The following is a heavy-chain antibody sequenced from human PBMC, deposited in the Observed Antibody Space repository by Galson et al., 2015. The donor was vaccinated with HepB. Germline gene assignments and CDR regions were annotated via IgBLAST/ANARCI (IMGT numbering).Heavy chain of an antibody. D-gene: IGHD1-7*01. Sequence: SLRLSCAASGFKFNNYGMSWVRQAPGKGLEWVSGISGGGYTYYADSVKGRFTISRDKSKNTKYMQMDSLTVEDTAIYFCAKDQLLGTTGASFDNWGQGTLVTVSS. CDR3: AKDQLLGTTGASFDN. CDR2: ISGGGYT. V-gene: IGHV3-23*01. J-gene: IGHJ4*02. CDR1: GFKFNNYG.